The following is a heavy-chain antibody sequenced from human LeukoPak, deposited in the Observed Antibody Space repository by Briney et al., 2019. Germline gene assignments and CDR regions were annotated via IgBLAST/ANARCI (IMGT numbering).Heavy chain of an antibody. CDR1: GYTLTELS. CDR2: FDPEDGET. CDR3: ATGFGYYYDSSGSRKGNWFDP. J-gene: IGHJ5*02. D-gene: IGHD3-22*01. Sequence: GASVKVSCKVSGYTLTELSMHWVRQAPGKGLEWMGGFDPEDGETIYAQKFQGRVTMTEDTSTDTAYMELSSLRSEDTAVYYCATGFGYYYDSSGSRKGNWFDPWGQGTLVTVSS. V-gene: IGHV1-24*01.